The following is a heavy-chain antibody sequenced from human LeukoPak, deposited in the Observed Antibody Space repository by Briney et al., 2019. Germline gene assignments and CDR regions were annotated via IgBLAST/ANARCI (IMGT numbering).Heavy chain of an antibody. CDR3: ARDPDYYDSSGPHRWDAFDI. Sequence: GGSLRLSCAASGFTFSSYWMNWVRQAPGKGLVWVSRIASDGSSTTYADSVKGRFSISRDNAKNTLYLQMNSLRVEDTAVYYCARDPDYYDSSGPHRWDAFDIWGQGTMVTVSS. CDR2: IASDGSST. CDR1: GFTFSSYW. D-gene: IGHD3-22*01. V-gene: IGHV3-74*01. J-gene: IGHJ3*02.